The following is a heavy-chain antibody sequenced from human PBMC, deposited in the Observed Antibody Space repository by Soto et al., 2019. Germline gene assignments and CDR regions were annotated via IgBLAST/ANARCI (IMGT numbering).Heavy chain of an antibody. V-gene: IGHV1-8*01. CDR3: ARGALPYRVTIFGVVRNYYGMDV. Sequence: ASVKVSCKASGYTFTSYDVNWVRQATGQGLEWMGWMNPNSGNTGYAQKFQGRVTMTRNTSISTAYMELSSLRSEDTAVYYCARGALPYRVTIFGVVRNYYGMDVWGQGTTVTVS. D-gene: IGHD3-3*01. J-gene: IGHJ6*02. CDR2: MNPNSGNT. CDR1: GYTFTSYD.